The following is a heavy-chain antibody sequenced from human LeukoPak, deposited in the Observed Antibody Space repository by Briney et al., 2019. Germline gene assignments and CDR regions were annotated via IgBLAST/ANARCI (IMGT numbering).Heavy chain of an antibody. CDR2: IIGRGVDT. J-gene: IGHJ5*02. Sequence: GGSLRLSCVASGFTFSNFAMNWVRQAPGKRLEWVSSIIGRGVDTYHADSVQGRFTISRDNSKNTPYLQMNSLRVEDTAVYYCAKAPLSGCSGARCYYLDTWGQGALITVSS. CDR3: AKAPLSGCSGARCYYLDT. D-gene: IGHD2-15*01. V-gene: IGHV3-23*01. CDR1: GFTFSNFA.